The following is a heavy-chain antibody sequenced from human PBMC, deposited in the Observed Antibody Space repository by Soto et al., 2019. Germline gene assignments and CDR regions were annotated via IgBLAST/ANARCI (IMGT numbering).Heavy chain of an antibody. CDR1: GFTFDDYA. CDR3: AKAALRGYSYGYLDY. CDR2: ISWNSGSI. Sequence: PGGSLRLSCAASGFTFDDYAMHWVRRAPGKGLEWVSGISWNSGSIGYADSVKGRFTISRDNAKNSLYLQMNSLRAEDTAFYYCAKAALRGYSYGYLDYWGQGSLVTVSS. V-gene: IGHV3-9*01. J-gene: IGHJ4*02. D-gene: IGHD5-18*01.